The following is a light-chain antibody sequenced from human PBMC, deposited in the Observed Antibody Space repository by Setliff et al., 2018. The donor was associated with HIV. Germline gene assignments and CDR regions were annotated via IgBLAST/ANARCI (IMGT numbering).Light chain of an antibody. V-gene: IGLV2-14*01. CDR3: SSYTSSGTPV. CDR2: EVS. J-gene: IGLJ3*02. Sequence: QSALTQPASVSGSPGQSITISCTGTSSDVGGYNYVSWYQHHPGKAPKLMICEVSNRPSGVSNRFSGSKSGNTASLTISGLQADDEADYYCSSYTSSGTPVFGGGTKVTVL. CDR1: SSDVGGYNY.